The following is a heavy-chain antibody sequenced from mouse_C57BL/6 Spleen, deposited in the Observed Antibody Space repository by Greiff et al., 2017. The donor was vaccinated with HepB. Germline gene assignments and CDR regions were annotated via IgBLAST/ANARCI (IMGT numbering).Heavy chain of an antibody. CDR2: ISSGGSYT. Sequence: EVKLVESGGDLVKPGGSLKLSCAASGFTFSSYGMSWVRQTPDKRLAWVATISSGGSYTYYPDSVKGRFTISRDNAKNTLYLQMSSLKSEDTAMYYCASLYYGNYVDYWGQGTTLTVSS. J-gene: IGHJ2*01. D-gene: IGHD2-1*01. V-gene: IGHV5-6*01. CDR1: GFTFSSYG. CDR3: ASLYYGNYVDY.